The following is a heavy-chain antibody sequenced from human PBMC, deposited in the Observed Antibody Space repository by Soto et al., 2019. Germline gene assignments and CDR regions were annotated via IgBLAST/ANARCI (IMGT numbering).Heavy chain of an antibody. CDR3: AKSGKNGGYDFCY. J-gene: IGHJ4*02. CDR2: ISYDGSNK. V-gene: IGHV3-30*18. Sequence: QVQLVESGGGVVQPGRSLRLSCAASGFTFSSYGMHWVRQAPGKGLEWVAVISYDGSNKYYADSVKGRFTISRDNSKNTLYLPINSLRAEDTAVNYCAKSGKNGGYDFCYWGQGTLVTVAS. D-gene: IGHD5-12*01. CDR1: GFTFSSYG.